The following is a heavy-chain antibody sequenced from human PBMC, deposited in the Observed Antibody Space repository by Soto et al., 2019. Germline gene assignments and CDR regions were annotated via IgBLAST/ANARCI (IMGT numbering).Heavy chain of an antibody. CDR2: INHSGST. CDR3: ARGHSSSDY. V-gene: IGHV4-34*01. Sequence: PSETLSLTCAVYGGSFSGYYLSWIRQPPGKGLEWIGEINHSGSTNYNPSLKSRVTISVDTSKNQFSLKLSSVTAADTAVYYCARGHSSSDYWGQGTLVTVSS. D-gene: IGHD6-6*01. CDR1: GGSFSGYY. J-gene: IGHJ4*02.